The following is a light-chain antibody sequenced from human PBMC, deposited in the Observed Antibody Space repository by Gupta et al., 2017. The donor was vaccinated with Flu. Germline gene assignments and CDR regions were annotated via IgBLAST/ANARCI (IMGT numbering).Light chain of an antibody. Sequence: QSVLTQPPSVSAAPGQKVTIPCSGSSSNIGNNYVSWYQHPPGTAPKLLIFENNKRPSGIPERFSGSRSGTSATLGITGLQTGEEADYYCGSWDSRSDGYVLGTGTKVAVL. V-gene: IGLV1-51*02. CDR3: GSWDSRSDGYV. CDR2: ENN. J-gene: IGLJ1*01. CDR1: SSNIGNNY.